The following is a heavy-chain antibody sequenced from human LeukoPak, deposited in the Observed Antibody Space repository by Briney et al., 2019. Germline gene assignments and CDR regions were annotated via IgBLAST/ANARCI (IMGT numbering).Heavy chain of an antibody. J-gene: IGHJ4*02. CDR3: ATLANDYGDFPMDY. Sequence: PGGSLRLSCAASGFTFSSYGMHWVRQAPGKGLEWVAVISYDGSNKYYADSVKGRFTISRDNSKNTLYLQMNSLRAEDTAVYYCATLANDYGDFPMDYWGQGTLVTVSS. D-gene: IGHD4-17*01. CDR2: ISYDGSNK. CDR1: GFTFSSYG. V-gene: IGHV3-30*03.